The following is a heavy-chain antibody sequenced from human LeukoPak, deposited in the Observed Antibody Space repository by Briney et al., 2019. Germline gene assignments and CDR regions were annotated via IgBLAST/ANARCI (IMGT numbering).Heavy chain of an antibody. V-gene: IGHV4-39*02. CDR1: GGSISSSSYY. D-gene: IGHD3-10*01. Sequence: SETLSLTCTVSGGSISSSSYYWGWIRQPPGKGLEWIGSIYYSGSTYYNPSLKSRVTISVDTSKNQFSLKLSSVTAADTAVYYCARDPMVRGTMYYFDYWGQGTLVTVSS. J-gene: IGHJ4*02. CDR2: IYYSGST. CDR3: ARDPMVRGTMYYFDY.